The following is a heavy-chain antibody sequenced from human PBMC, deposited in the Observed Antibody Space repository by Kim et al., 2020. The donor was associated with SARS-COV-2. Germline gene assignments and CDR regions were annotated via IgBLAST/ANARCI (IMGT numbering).Heavy chain of an antibody. CDR2: ISSSSSYT. V-gene: IGHV3-11*06. CDR1: GFTFSDYY. D-gene: IGHD3-22*01. Sequence: GGSLRLSCAASGFTFSDYYMSWIRQAPGKGLEWVSYISSSSSYTNYADSVKGRFTISRDNAKNSLYLQMNSLRAEDTAVYYCARGTLYSSGPNVYFQHWGQGTLVTVSS. J-gene: IGHJ1*01. CDR3: ARGTLYSSGPNVYFQH.